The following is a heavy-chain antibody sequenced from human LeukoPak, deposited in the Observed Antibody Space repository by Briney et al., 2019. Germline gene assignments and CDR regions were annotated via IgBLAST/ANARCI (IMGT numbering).Heavy chain of an antibody. V-gene: IGHV3-74*01. Sequence: PGGSLRLSCAASGFTFSTYWIHWVRHPPGKGLVWVSRVSGDGSATSYADSVKGRFTISRDNAKNSLYLQMNSLRAEDTAVYYCAREKYYDSYMGYAFDIWGQGTMVTVSS. CDR3: AREKYYDSYMGYAFDI. CDR1: GFTFSTYW. D-gene: IGHD3-22*01. CDR2: VSGDGSAT. J-gene: IGHJ3*02.